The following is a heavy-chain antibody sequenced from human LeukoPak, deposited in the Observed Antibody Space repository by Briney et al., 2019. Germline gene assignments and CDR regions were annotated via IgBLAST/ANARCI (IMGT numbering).Heavy chain of an antibody. CDR2: IYYSGST. J-gene: IGHJ4*02. D-gene: IGHD3-22*01. CDR1: GGSFSGYY. CDR3: ARAPHFFDTSGSRYYFDY. V-gene: IGHV4-34*01. Sequence: SETLSLTCAVYGGSFSGYYWGWIRQPPGKGREWIGSIYYSGSTYYNPSLKSRVTISVDTSKNQFSLKLSSVTAADTAVYYCARAPHFFDTSGSRYYFDYWGQGALVTVSS.